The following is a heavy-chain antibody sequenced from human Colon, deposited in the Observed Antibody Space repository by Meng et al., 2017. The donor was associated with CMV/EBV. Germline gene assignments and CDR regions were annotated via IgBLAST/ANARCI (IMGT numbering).Heavy chain of an antibody. V-gene: IGHV1-18*01. Sequence: ASVKVSCKASGYTFTSYGISWVRQAPGQGLEWMGWISAYNGNTNYAQKLQGRVTMTTDTSTSTAYMELRSLRSDDTAVYYCARAYCSSTSCIYYYYGTDVWGQGTTVTVSS. CDR3: ARAYCSSTSCIYYYYGTDV. CDR2: ISAYNGNT. D-gene: IGHD2-2*01. CDR1: GYTFTSYG. J-gene: IGHJ6*02.